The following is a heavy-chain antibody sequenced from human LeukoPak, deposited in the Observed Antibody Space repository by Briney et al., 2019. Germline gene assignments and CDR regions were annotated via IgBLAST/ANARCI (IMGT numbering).Heavy chain of an antibody. CDR2: ISGRGHRT. Sequence: QPGGSLRLSCAASAFTFSSSAMSWVRQAPGKGLEWVSAISGRGHRTFYADSVKGRFTISRDNSNNRLYLQMNSLRAEDTAVYYCAKEGGIAAHGGDLWGRGTLVTV. V-gene: IGHV3-23*01. CDR3: AKEGGIAAHGGDL. CDR1: AFTFSSSA. D-gene: IGHD6-13*01. J-gene: IGHJ2*01.